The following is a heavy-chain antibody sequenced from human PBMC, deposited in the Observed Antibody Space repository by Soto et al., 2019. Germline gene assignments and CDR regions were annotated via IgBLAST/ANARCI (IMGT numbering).Heavy chain of an antibody. CDR2: IYHSGCT. CDR3: ARIATP. D-gene: IGHD2-21*01. CDR1: GGSITSGGYS. Sequence: QLQLQESGSGLVKPSQTLSLTCAVSGGSITSGGYSWSWIRQPPGKGLEWIGYIYHSGCTYYNSSLNSRVTISVDTSKNQLSLKLSSVTAADTAVYYCARIATPWGQGTLVTVSS. V-gene: IGHV4-30-2*01. J-gene: IGHJ5*02.